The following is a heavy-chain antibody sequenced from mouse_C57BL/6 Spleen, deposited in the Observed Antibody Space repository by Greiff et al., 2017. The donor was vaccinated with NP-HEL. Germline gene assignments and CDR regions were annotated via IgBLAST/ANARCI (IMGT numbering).Heavy chain of an antibody. Sequence: QVQLQQSGAELVKPGASVKISCKASGYAFSSYWMNWVKQRPGKGLERIGHSYPGDGDTNYNGKFRGKGTLTADKSSSTAYMQLSSLTSEDSAVYFGARSERNWDPYYFDYWGQGTTLTVSS. V-gene: IGHV1-80*01. CDR1: GYAFSSYW. D-gene: IGHD4-1*01. CDR2: SYPGDGDT. J-gene: IGHJ2*01. CDR3: ARSERNWDPYYFDY.